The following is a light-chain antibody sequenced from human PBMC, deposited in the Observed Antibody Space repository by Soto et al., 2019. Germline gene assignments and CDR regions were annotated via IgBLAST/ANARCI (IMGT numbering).Light chain of an antibody. J-gene: IGKJ1*01. V-gene: IGKV1-39*01. CDR3: QQYNSYWT. CDR1: QSIHSY. Sequence: DIQRNQSPSSLSASVGDRVTITCRASQSIHSYLNWYQQXPGKAPKLLIYAASSLQSGVPSRFSGSGSGTDFTLTISSLQPDDFATYYCQQYNSYWTFGQGTKVDIK. CDR2: AAS.